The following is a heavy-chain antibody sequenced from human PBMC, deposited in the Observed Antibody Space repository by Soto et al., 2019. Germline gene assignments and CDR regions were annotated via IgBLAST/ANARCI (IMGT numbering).Heavy chain of an antibody. CDR2: VYYSGST. J-gene: IGHJ4*02. V-gene: IGHV4-59*08. Sequence: PSETLSLTCTVSGGSISNYYWSWIRQPPGKVLEWIGYVYYSGSTNYNPSLKSRVTISVDASKNQFSLKLSSVTAADTAVYYCARGYCSGGSCYSRFFDYWGQGTLVTVSS. D-gene: IGHD2-15*01. CDR1: GGSISNYY. CDR3: ARGYCSGGSCYSRFFDY.